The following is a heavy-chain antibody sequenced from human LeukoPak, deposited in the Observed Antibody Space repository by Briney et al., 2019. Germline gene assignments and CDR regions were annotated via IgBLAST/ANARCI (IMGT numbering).Heavy chain of an antibody. CDR2: IYYSGST. D-gene: IGHD6-13*01. V-gene: IGHV4-39*01. J-gene: IGHJ4*02. Sequence: SETLSLTXTVSGGSISSSSYYWSWIRQPPGKGLEWIGSIYYSGSTYYNPSLKSRVTISVDTSKNQFSLKLSSVTAADTAVYYCARPGLGVAAAENDYWGQGTLVTVSS. CDR3: ARPGLGVAAAENDY. CDR1: GGSISSSSYY.